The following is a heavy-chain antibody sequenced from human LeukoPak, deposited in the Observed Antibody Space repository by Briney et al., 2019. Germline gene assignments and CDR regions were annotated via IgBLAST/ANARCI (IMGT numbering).Heavy chain of an antibody. CDR1: GFTFSDSY. CDR3: TLIQGWGSGSYYRDF. CDR2: VKSKSAGETT. J-gene: IGHJ4*02. Sequence: PGGSLRLSCAASGFTFSDSYMSWIRQAPGKGLEWVARVKSKSAGETTDYAAPVKGRFTISRDDSKNTLYLQMNSLKTEDTAVYYCTLIQGWGSGSYYRDFWGQGTLVTVSS. V-gene: IGHV3-15*01. D-gene: IGHD3-10*01.